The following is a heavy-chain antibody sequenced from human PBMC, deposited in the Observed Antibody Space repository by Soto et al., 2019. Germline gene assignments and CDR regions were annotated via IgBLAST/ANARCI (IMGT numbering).Heavy chain of an antibody. V-gene: IGHV3-73*01. CDR1: GFTFSGSA. Sequence: EVQLVESGGGLVQPGGSLKLSCAASGFTFSGSAMHWVRQASGKGLEWVGRIRSKANSYATAYAASVKGRFTISRDDSKNTAYLQMNSLKTEDTAVYYCTRLATVTTWPSWGQGTLVTVSS. CDR2: IRSKANSYAT. CDR3: TRLATVTTWPS. J-gene: IGHJ4*02. D-gene: IGHD4-17*01.